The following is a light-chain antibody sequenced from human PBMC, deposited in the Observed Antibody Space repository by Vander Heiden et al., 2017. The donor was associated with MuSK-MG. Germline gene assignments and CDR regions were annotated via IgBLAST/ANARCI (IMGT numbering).Light chain of an antibody. CDR3: QSYDISLSGFWV. J-gene: IGLJ3*02. Sequence: QSVLTQPPSVSGAPGQRVTISCTGSSSNIGAGYDVHWYQQLPGTAPKLLIYDNSNRPSGVPDRFSGSKSGTSASLAITGIQAEDEADYYCQSYDISLSGFWVFGGGTKLTVL. V-gene: IGLV1-40*01. CDR1: SSNIGAGYD. CDR2: DNS.